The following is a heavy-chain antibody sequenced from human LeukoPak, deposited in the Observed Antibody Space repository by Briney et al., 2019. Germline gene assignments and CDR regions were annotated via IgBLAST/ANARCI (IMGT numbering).Heavy chain of an antibody. CDR1: GYTFTSYS. CDR3: ARESHGTTPFDF. Sequence: ASVKVSCKASGYTFTSYSMHWVRQAPGQGLEWMGIINPSGGSTSFAQKFQGRVTMTRDMSTSTVYMELSSLRSEDSAVYYCARESHGTTPFDFWGQGTLVSVSS. J-gene: IGHJ4*02. CDR2: INPSGGST. D-gene: IGHD1-7*01. V-gene: IGHV1-46*01.